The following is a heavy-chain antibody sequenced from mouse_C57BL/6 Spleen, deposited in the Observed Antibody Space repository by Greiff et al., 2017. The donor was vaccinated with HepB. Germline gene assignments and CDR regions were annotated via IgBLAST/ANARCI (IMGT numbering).Heavy chain of an antibody. CDR3: ARREITTGVYFDY. CDR2: ISSGGSYT. J-gene: IGHJ2*01. Sequence: EVMLVETGGDLVKPGGSLKLSCAASGFTFSSYGMSWVRQTPDKRLEWVATISSGGSYTYYPDSVKGRFTISRDNAKNTLYLQMSSLKSEDTAMYYCARREITTGVYFDYWGQGTTLTVSS. D-gene: IGHD2-4*01. V-gene: IGHV5-6*02. CDR1: GFTFSSYG.